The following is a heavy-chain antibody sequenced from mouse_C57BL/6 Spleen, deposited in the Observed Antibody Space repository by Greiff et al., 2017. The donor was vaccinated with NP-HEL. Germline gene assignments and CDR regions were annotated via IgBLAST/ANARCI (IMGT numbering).Heavy chain of an antibody. CDR3: AREGEYYGSSSGFAY. CDR1: GYSITSGYY. J-gene: IGHJ3*01. CDR2: ISYDGSN. D-gene: IGHD1-1*01. Sequence: ESGPGLVKPSQSLSLTCSVTGYSITSGYYWNWIRQFPGNKLEWMGYISYDGSNNYNPSLKNRISITRDTSKNQFFLKLNSVTTEDTATYYCAREGEYYGSSSGFAYWGQGTLVTVSA. V-gene: IGHV3-6*01.